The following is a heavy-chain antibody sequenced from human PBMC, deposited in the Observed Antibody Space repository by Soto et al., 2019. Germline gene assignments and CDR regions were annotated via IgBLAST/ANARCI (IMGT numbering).Heavy chain of an antibody. V-gene: IGHV1-3*01. CDR2: INAGNGNT. Sequence: ASVKVSCKAPGYTFTSYALHWVRQAPGQRLEWMGWINAGNGNTKYSKKFQGRVTITRDTSASTAYMELSSLRSEDTAVYYCARDSGGMDVWGQGTTVTVSS. CDR3: ARDSGGMDV. J-gene: IGHJ6*02. CDR1: GYTFTSYA.